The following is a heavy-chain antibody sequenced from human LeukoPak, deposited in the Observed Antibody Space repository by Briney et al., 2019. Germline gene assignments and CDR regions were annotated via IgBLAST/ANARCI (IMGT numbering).Heavy chain of an antibody. D-gene: IGHD3-9*01. CDR1: GFTFTDYY. CDR2: ISSRSSYT. Sequence: GGSLRLSCEASGFTFTDYYMSWIRQAPGKGLEWVSYISSRSSYTNNAESVEGRFTISRDNAKKSVYPQMNSLRAEDTAVYYCARVDRKELRYFDWSGDDPFDLWGQGTMVTVSA. CDR3: ARVDRKELRYFDWSGDDPFDL. V-gene: IGHV3-11*05. J-gene: IGHJ3*01.